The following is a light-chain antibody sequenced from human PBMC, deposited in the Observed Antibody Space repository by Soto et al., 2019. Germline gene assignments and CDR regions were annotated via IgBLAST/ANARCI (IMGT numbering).Light chain of an antibody. CDR3: QHYNNLPRS. CDR2: GAS. CDR1: QSVSSN. Sequence: EIVMTQSPATLSVSPGETATLSCRASQSVSSNLAWYQQKPGQAPRLLIYGASTRATCIPARFSGSGSGTEFTLTISSLQSEDFAVYYCQHYNNLPRSFGQGTKVEIK. J-gene: IGKJ1*01. V-gene: IGKV3-15*01.